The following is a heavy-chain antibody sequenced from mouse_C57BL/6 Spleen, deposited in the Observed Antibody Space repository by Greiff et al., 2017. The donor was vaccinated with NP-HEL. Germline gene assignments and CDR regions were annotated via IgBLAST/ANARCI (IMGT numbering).Heavy chain of an antibody. CDR1: GFTFSSYG. D-gene: IGHD1-1*01. J-gene: IGHJ3*01. CDR3: ARHQGHYYGSSYGAWFAY. Sequence: EVMLVESGGDLVKPGGSLKLSCAASGFTFSSYGMSWVRQTPDKRLEWVATISSGGSYTYYPASVKGRFTISRDNAKNTLYLQMSSLKSEDTAMYYCARHQGHYYGSSYGAWFAYWGQGTLVTVSA. CDR2: ISSGGSYT. V-gene: IGHV5-6*01.